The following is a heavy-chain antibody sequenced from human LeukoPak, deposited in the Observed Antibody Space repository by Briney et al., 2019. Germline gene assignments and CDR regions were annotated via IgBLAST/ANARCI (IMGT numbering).Heavy chain of an antibody. V-gene: IGHV4-30-2*01. J-gene: IGHJ6*02. CDR2: VYPTGNT. CDR3: ARVGINPGDYYYSGMDV. Sequence: PSETLSLTFAVSGGSIRSGNYYWTWIRQPPGKGLEWIGYVYPTGNTYYNPSLKSRVTISVDTSKNQFSLKLSSVTAADTAVYYCARVGINPGDYYYSGMDVWGQGTTVTVS. D-gene: IGHD1-14*01. CDR1: GGSIRSGNYY.